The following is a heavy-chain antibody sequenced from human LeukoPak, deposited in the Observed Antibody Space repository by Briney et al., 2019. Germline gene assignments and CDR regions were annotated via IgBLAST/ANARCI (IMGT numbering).Heavy chain of an antibody. V-gene: IGHV3-13*01. Sequence: GGSLRLSCAASGFTFSSYDMHWVRQATGKGLEWVSAIGTAGDTYYPGSVKGRFTISRENAKNSLYLQMNSLRAGDTAVYYCARGGFRCSGGSCYFGSPLGGLYYFDYWGQGTLVTVSS. D-gene: IGHD2-15*01. CDR2: IGTAGDT. CDR1: GFTFSSYD. CDR3: ARGGFRCSGGSCYFGSPLGGLYYFDY. J-gene: IGHJ4*02.